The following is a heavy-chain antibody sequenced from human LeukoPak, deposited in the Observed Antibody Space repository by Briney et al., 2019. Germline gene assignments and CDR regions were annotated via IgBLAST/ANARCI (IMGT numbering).Heavy chain of an antibody. CDR2: IIPIFGTA. D-gene: IGHD6-13*01. J-gene: IGHJ4*02. V-gene: IGHV1-69*05. CDR1: RGTFSSYA. CDR3: AGGIAAAGTDY. Sequence: ASVKVSCKASRGTFSSYAISWVRQAPGQGLEWMGRIIPIFGTANYAQKFQGRVTITTDESTSTAYMELSSLRSEDTAVYYCAGGIAAAGTDYWGQGTLVTVSS.